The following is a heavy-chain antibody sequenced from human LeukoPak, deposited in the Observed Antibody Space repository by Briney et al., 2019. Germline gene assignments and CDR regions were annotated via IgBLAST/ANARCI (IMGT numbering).Heavy chain of an antibody. CDR3: ARVPITGTTVDAFDI. J-gene: IGHJ3*02. CDR1: GYTFTGYY. CDR2: INPNSGGT. V-gene: IGHV1-2*04. Sequence: ASVKVSCKASGYTFTGYYMHWVRQAPGQGLEWMGWINPNSGGTNYAQKFQGWVTMTRDTSISTAYMELSRLRSDDTAVYYCARVPITGTTVDAFDIWGQGTMVTVSS. D-gene: IGHD1-20*01.